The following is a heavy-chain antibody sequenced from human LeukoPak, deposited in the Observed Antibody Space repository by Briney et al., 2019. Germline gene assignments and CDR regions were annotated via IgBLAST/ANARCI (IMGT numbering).Heavy chain of an antibody. CDR3: AKGGIMITFGGVIASYYSDY. D-gene: IGHD3-16*02. V-gene: IGHV3-30*18. Sequence: GGSLRLSCAASGFTFSNYGMHWVRQAPGKGLEWVALISYDERNKFYVDSVKGRFTISRDNSKNTLYLQMNSLRAEDTAVYYCAKGGIMITFGGVIASYYSDYWGQGTLVTVSS. CDR2: ISYDERNK. J-gene: IGHJ4*02. CDR1: GFTFSNYG.